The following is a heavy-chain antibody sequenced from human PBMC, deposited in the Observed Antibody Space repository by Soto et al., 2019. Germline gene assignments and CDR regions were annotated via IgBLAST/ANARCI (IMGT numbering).Heavy chain of an antibody. D-gene: IGHD4-17*01. Sequence: SETLSLTCTVSGGSISSGGYYWSWIRQHPGKGLEWIGYIYYSGSTYYNPSLKSRVTISVDTSKNQFSLKLSSVTAADTAVYYCARDRELRSYNYGMDVWGQGTTVTVSS. CDR1: GGSISSGGYY. CDR3: ARDRELRSYNYGMDV. J-gene: IGHJ6*02. V-gene: IGHV4-31*03. CDR2: IYYSGST.